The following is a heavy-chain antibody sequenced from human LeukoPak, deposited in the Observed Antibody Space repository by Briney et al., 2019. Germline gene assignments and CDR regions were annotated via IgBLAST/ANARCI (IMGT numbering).Heavy chain of an antibody. CDR1: GFTFSSYG. J-gene: IGHJ4*02. D-gene: IGHD3-22*01. V-gene: IGHV3-30*02. CDR3: AKMGWYYDSSGYYFDY. CDR2: IRYDGSIK. Sequence: GGSLRLSCAASGFTFSSYGMHWVRQAPGKGLEWVAFIRYDGSIKYYADSVKGRFTISRDKSKNTLYLQMNSLRAEDTAVYYCAKMGWYYDSSGYYFDYWGQGTLVTVSS.